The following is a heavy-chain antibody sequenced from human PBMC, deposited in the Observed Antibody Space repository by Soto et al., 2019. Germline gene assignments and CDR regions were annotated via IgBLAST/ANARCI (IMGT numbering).Heavy chain of an antibody. Sequence: EVQLVESGGGLVQPGGSLRLSCAASGFTFSSYSMNWVRQAPGKGLGWVSYISSSSSTIYYADSVKGRFTISRDNAKNPLYLQVTRLRGEATAVYYGARPRVATATGVDYWGQGTLVTVSS. CDR3: ARPRVATATGVDY. J-gene: IGHJ4*02. D-gene: IGHD5-12*01. CDR1: GFTFSSYS. V-gene: IGHV3-48*04. CDR2: ISSSSSTI.